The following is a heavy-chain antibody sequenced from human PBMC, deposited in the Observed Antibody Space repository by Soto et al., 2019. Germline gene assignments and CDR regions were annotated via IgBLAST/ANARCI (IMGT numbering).Heavy chain of an antibody. J-gene: IGHJ5*02. CDR2: IYYSGST. D-gene: IGHD3-3*01. Sequence: PSETLSLTCTVSGGSISSYYWSWIRQPPGKGLERIGYIYYSGSTNYNPSLKSRVTISVDTSKNQLSLKLSSVTAADTAVYYCARGSTYYDFWSGYSHGWFDPWGQGTLVTVSS. CDR1: GGSISSYY. V-gene: IGHV4-59*01. CDR3: ARGSTYYDFWSGYSHGWFDP.